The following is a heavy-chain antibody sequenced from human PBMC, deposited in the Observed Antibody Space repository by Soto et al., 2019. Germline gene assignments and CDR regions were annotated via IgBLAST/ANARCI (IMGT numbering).Heavy chain of an antibody. CDR1: GYSFTSYW. CDR3: ARSYYYDSSGYYYDPIDYYYGMDV. CDR2: IYPGDSDT. J-gene: IGHJ6*02. D-gene: IGHD3-22*01. Sequence: GESLKISCKGSGYSFTSYWIGWVRQMPGKGLEWMGIIYPGDSDTRYSPSFQCQVTISADKSISTVYLQWSSLKASDTAMYYCARSYYYDSSGYYYDPIDYYYGMDVWGQGTTVTVSS. V-gene: IGHV5-51*01.